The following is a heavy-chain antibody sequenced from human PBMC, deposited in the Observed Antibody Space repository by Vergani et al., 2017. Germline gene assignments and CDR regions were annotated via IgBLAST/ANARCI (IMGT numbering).Heavy chain of an antibody. Sequence: QVQLVQSGAEVKKPGASVKVSCKASGYTFTSYDINWVRQATGQGLEWMGWMNPNSGNTGYAQKFQGRVTMTRNTSISTAYMELSSLRSEDTAVYYCARAYCSSTSCYLYFDYWGQGTLVTVSS. J-gene: IGHJ4*02. CDR1: GYTFTSYD. D-gene: IGHD2-2*01. CDR3: ARAYCSSTSCYLYFDY. CDR2: MNPNSGNT. V-gene: IGHV1-8*01.